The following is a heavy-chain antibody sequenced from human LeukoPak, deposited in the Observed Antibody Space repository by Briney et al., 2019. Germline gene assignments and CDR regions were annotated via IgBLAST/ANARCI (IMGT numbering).Heavy chain of an antibody. D-gene: IGHD6-19*01. Sequence: PGGSLRLSCAASGFTFSSYAMSWVRQPPRKGLEWVSAISGSGGSTYYADSVKGRFTISRDNSKNTLYLQMNSLRAEDTAVYYCARDRAVAGHYYMDVWGKGTTVTVSS. CDR3: ARDRAVAGHYYMDV. CDR1: GFTFSSYA. J-gene: IGHJ6*03. CDR2: ISGSGGST. V-gene: IGHV3-23*01.